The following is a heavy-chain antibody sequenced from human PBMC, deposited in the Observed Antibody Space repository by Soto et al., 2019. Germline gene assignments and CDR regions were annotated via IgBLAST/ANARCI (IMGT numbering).Heavy chain of an antibody. CDR3: AKDLEGSSSGWYHDY. CDR1: GFTFSSYA. D-gene: IGHD6-19*01. J-gene: IGHJ4*02. Sequence: EVQLLESGGGLVQPGGSLRLSCAASGFTFSSYAMSWVCQAPGKGLEWVSAISGSGGSTYYADSVKGRFTISRDNSKNTLYLQMSSLRAEDTAVYYCAKDLEGSSSGWYHDYWGQGTLVTVSS. CDR2: ISGSGGST. V-gene: IGHV3-23*01.